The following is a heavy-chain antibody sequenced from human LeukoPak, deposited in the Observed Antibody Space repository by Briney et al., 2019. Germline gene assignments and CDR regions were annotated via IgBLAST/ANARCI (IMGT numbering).Heavy chain of an antibody. CDR3: ARDSGYRYGPLDY. D-gene: IGHD5-18*01. CDR2: IYYSGST. CDR1: GGSISSGSYY. Sequence: PSEALSLTCTVSGGSISSGSYYWSWIRQHPGKGLEWIGYIYYSGSTYYNPSLKSRVTISVDTSKNQFPLKLSSVTAADTAVYYCARDSGYRYGPLDYWGQGTLVTVSS. J-gene: IGHJ4*02. V-gene: IGHV4-31*03.